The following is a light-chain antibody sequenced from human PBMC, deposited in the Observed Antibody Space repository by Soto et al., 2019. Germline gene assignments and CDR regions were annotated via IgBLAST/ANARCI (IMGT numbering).Light chain of an antibody. V-gene: IGKV3-20*01. Sequence: ELVLTQSPGTLSLSPGERATVSCRASQTISRNYLVWYQKKPGQAPRLLIYGASTRATGIPDRFTGSGSGTDFTLTITRLEPEDFAVYYCQQYNNWQLNFGGRTKADIX. CDR2: GAS. CDR3: QQYNNWQLN. J-gene: IGKJ4*01. CDR1: QTISRNY.